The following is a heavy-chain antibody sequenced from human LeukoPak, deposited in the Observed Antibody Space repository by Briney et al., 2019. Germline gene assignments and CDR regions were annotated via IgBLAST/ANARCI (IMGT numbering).Heavy chain of an antibody. CDR2: ISDDGTKK. D-gene: IGHD3-10*01. CDR1: GSSFSNYA. J-gene: IGHJ6*02. Sequence: QPGGSLRLSCVASGSSFSNYAMHWVRQAPGKGLEWVAVISDDGTKKYYGDSEKGRFTISRDNSKNTLFLQMNSLRPEDTAVYYCARDNYYGSGSYNYHGMDVWGQGTTVTVSS. CDR3: ARDNYYGSGSYNYHGMDV. V-gene: IGHV3-30-3*01.